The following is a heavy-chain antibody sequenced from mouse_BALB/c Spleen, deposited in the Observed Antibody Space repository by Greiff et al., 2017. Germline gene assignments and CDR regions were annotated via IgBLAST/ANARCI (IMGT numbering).Heavy chain of an antibody. V-gene: IGHV14-4*02. Sequence: VQLQQSGAELVRSGASVKLSCTTSGFNIKDYYIHWVKQRPEQGLEWIGWIDPENGDTEYAPKFQGKATMTADTSSNTAYLQLSSLTSEDTAVYYCNPKRGYNDYDRAMDYWGQGTSVTVSS. CDR3: NPKRGYNDYDRAMDY. CDR1: GFNIKDYY. J-gene: IGHJ4*01. CDR2: IDPENGDT. D-gene: IGHD2-4*01.